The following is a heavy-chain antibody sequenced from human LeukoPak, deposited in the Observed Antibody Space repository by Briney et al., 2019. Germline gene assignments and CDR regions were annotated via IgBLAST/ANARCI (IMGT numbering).Heavy chain of an antibody. CDR2: INHSGST. J-gene: IGHJ4*02. D-gene: IGHD6-6*01. CDR3: ARGPYSSPSLDY. CDR1: GGSFSGYY. Sequence: PSETLSLTCAVYGGSFSGYYWSWIRQPPGKGLEWIGEINHSGSTNYNPSLKSRVTISVDTSKNQFSLKLSSVTAADTAVYYCARGPYSSPSLDYWGQGTLVTVSS. V-gene: IGHV4-34*01.